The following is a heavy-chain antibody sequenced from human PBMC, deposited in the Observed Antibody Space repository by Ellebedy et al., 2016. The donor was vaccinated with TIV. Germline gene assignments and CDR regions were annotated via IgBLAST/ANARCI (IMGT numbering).Heavy chain of an antibody. Sequence: SVKVSXKASGYTFTSYDINWVRQAPGQGLEWMGGIIPIFDTANYAQKFQGRVTITADESTSTAYMELSSLRSEDTAVYYCAREGYDGGYYFDYWGQGTLVTVSS. V-gene: IGHV1-69*13. D-gene: IGHD3-16*01. CDR1: GYTFTSYD. CDR2: IIPIFDTA. CDR3: AREGYDGGYYFDY. J-gene: IGHJ4*02.